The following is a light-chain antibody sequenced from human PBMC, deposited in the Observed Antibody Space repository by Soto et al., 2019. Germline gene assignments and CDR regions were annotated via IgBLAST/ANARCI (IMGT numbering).Light chain of an antibody. Sequence: QSVLTQPPSVSGAPGQRVTISCTGSSSNIGAGYDVHWYQQLPGTAXXLLXYGNXXRPSGVXXXFSGSXSXXXXXXXITGLQAEDEADYYCQSYDSSLSGWVFGGGTKLTVL. CDR1: SSNIGAGYD. V-gene: IGLV1-40*01. CDR3: QSYDSSLSGWV. CDR2: GNX. J-gene: IGLJ3*02.